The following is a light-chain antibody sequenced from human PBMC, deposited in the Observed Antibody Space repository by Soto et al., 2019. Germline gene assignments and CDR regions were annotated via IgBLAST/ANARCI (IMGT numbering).Light chain of an antibody. V-gene: IGLV2-14*01. CDR2: EVS. CDR1: SSDVGCYNY. Sequence: QSVLNQPASVSGSPGQSITISCTGTSSDVGCYNYVSWYQQHPGKAPKLIIFEVSYRPSGISNRFSASKSGDTASLTISGLQADDEADYYCCSYTDSRTHIFGSGTKVTVL. CDR3: CSYTDSRTHI. J-gene: IGLJ1*01.